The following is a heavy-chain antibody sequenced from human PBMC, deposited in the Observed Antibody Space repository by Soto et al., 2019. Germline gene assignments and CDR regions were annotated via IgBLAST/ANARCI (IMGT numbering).Heavy chain of an antibody. Sequence: QEQLVESGGGVVQPGRSLRLSCAVSGFTFSSHAMHWVRQAPGKGLEWVAVTSYDGNNKYYADSVKGRFTISRDNSKKTLYLQMNSLRSEDTAVYYCARSVRAVAGRSGPGGVDEEVYYSMDVWGQGTKVIVSS. CDR3: ARSVRAVAGRSGPGGVDEEVYYSMDV. V-gene: IGHV3-30-3*01. CDR1: GFTFSSHA. D-gene: IGHD6-19*01. J-gene: IGHJ6*02. CDR2: TSYDGNNK.